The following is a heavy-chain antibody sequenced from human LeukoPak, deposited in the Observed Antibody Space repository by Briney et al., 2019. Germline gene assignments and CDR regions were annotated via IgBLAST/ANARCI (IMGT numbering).Heavy chain of an antibody. V-gene: IGHV3-21*01. CDR1: GFTFSSYS. J-gene: IGHJ4*02. CDR2: ISSSSSYI. D-gene: IGHD1-26*01. CDR3: ASRSLGSYFSLVDY. Sequence: GGSLRLSCAASGFTFSSYSMNWVRQAPGKGLEWVSSISSSSSYIYYADPVKGRFTISRDNTKNSLYLQMNSLRAEDTAVYYCASRSLGSYFSLVDYWDQGTLVTVSS.